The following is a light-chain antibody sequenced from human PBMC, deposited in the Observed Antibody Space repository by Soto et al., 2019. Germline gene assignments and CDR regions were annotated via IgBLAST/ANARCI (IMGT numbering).Light chain of an antibody. Sequence: DIQMTQSPTSLAASVGDRVTITCQARQDLMNYLNWYQQKPWEAPKLLIYDKTTLEEGVPTRFSGGGSGTDFTFTINGLQPEDSAIYYCQQYVNLPYTFGQGTKLEFK. J-gene: IGKJ2*01. CDR2: DKT. CDR1: QDLMNY. CDR3: QQYVNLPYT. V-gene: IGKV1-33*01.